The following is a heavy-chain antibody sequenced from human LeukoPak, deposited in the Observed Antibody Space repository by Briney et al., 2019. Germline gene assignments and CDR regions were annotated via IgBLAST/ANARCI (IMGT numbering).Heavy chain of an antibody. J-gene: IGHJ4*02. CDR2: IPYDGSKK. Sequence: PGGSLRLSCAASGFTFSNYAMSWVRQAPGKGLEWVAFIPYDGSKKYYADSVKGQFTISRDNSKNTLYLQMNSLRAEDTAVYYCAKDDKWEMDYWGQGTLVTVSS. CDR1: GFTFSNYA. V-gene: IGHV3-30*02. CDR3: AKDDKWEMDY. D-gene: IGHD1-26*01.